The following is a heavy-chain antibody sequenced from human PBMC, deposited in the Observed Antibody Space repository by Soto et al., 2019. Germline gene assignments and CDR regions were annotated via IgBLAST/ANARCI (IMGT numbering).Heavy chain of an antibody. CDR3: ARGSVAAAGVNWFDS. J-gene: IGHJ5*01. CDR2: IYYSGST. D-gene: IGHD6-13*01. Sequence: NPSETLSLTCTVSGGSISSYYWSWIRQPPGKGLEWIGYIYYSGSTNYNPSLKSRVTISVDTSKNQFSLKLSSVTAADTAVYYCARGSVAAAGVNWFDSWGQGTLVTVSS. V-gene: IGHV4-59*01. CDR1: GGSISSYY.